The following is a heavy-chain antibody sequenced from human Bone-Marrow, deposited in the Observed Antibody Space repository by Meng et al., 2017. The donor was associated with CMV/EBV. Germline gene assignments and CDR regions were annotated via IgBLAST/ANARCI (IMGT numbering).Heavy chain of an antibody. J-gene: IGHJ1*01. V-gene: IGHV3-30-3*01. CDR3: ARDFFRDQAEYLQN. Sequence: GESLKISCEASGFTFDSFTLHWVRQPPGKGLEGVADISYDGTNKYYADSVRGRFTIFRDNSKNTVYLQMNSLRVEDTALYYCARDFFRDQAEYLQNWGQGTRVTVSS. CDR1: GFTFDSFT. D-gene: IGHD3-10*01. CDR2: ISYDGTNK.